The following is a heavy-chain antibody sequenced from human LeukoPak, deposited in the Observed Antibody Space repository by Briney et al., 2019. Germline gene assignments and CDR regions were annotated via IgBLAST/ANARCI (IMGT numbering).Heavy chain of an antibody. Sequence: GGSLRLSCTVSGFTVSSNSMNWVRQAPGKGLEWVSYISSSGSTIYYADSVKGRFTIYRDNAKNSLYLQMNSLRAEDTAVYYFAELGITMIGGVWGKGTTVTTSS. CDR1: GFTVSSNS. V-gene: IGHV3-48*04. D-gene: IGHD3-10*02. CDR3: AELGITMIGGV. CDR2: ISSSGSTI. J-gene: IGHJ6*04.